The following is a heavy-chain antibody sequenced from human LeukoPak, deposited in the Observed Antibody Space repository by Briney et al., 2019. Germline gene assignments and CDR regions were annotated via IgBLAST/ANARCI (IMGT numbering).Heavy chain of an antibody. V-gene: IGHV1-2*06. J-gene: IGHJ4*02. Sequence: ASVKVSCKASGYTFTGYYMHWVRQAPGQGLEWMGRINPNSGGTNYAQKFQGRVTMTRDTSISTAYMELSRLRSDDTAVYYCARVVLSYSSGFTLSYWGQGTLVTVSS. CDR3: ARVVLSYSSGFTLSY. CDR2: INPNSGGT. D-gene: IGHD6-19*01. CDR1: GYTFTGYY.